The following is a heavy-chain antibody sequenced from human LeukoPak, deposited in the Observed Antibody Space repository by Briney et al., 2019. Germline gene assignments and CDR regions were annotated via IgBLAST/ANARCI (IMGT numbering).Heavy chain of an antibody. CDR2: IKKDGNEK. J-gene: IGHJ3*02. CDR1: GFTFSSYW. Sequence: GGSLRLSCAASGFTFSSYWMSWVRQAPGKGLEWVANIKKDGNEKYYVDSVKGRFTISRDNAKNSLYLQMSSLRAEDTAVYYCARQGAASYYYDSSGYLDSDAFDIWGQGTMVTVSS. V-gene: IGHV3-7*01. D-gene: IGHD3-22*01. CDR3: ARQGAASYYYDSSGYLDSDAFDI.